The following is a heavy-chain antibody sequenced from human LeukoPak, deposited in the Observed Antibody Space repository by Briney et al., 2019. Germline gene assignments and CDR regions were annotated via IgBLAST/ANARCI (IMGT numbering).Heavy chain of an antibody. CDR3: ARDPIGGLYYYYMDV. CDR2: ISSSSSYI. J-gene: IGHJ6*03. V-gene: IGHV3-21*01. CDR1: GFTFSTYS. Sequence: GGSLRLSCAASGFTFSTYSMNWVRQAPGKGLEWVSSISSSSSYIYYADSVKGRFTISRDDAKNSLYLQMNSLRAEDTAVYYCARDPIGGLYYYYMDVWGKGTTVTVSS. D-gene: IGHD4-23*01.